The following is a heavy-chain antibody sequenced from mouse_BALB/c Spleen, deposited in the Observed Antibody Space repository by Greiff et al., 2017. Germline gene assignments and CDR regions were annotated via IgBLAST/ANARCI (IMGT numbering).Heavy chain of an antibody. CDR1: GFTFSSYA. D-gene: IGHD1-1*01. Sequence: EVLLVESGGGLVKPGGSLKLSCAASGFTFSSYAMSWVRQSPEKRLEWVAEISSGGSYTYYPDTVTGRFTISRDKAKNTLYLEMSSLRSEDTAMYYGARDYGSSYGYWYFDVWGAGTTVTVSS. J-gene: IGHJ1*01. CDR2: ISSGGSYT. V-gene: IGHV5-9-4*01. CDR3: ARDYGSSYGYWYFDV.